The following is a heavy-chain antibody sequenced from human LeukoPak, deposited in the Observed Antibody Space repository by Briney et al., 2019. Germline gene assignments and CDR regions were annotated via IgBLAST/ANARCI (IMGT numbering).Heavy chain of an antibody. CDR2: MYYSSGNT. V-gene: IGHV4-39*06. Sequence: SETLSLTCTVSGGSISSSTYYWGWIRQPPGKGLEWIGSMYYSSGNTYYNPSLKSRVTISVDTSENQFPLKLSSVTAADTAVYYCARSSRSGWGFRFDRWGQGTMVTVSS. CDR1: GGSISSSTYY. J-gene: IGHJ5*02. D-gene: IGHD6-19*01. CDR3: ARSSRSGWGFRFDR.